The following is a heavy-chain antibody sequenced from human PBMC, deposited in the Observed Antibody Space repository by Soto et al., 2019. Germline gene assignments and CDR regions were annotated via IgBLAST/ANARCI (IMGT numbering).Heavy chain of an antibody. Sequence: SVNVSCKASGGTLSSYAISWVRQAPGQRLEWMGGIIPIFGTANYAQKFQGRVTITADESTSTAYMELSSLRSEDTAVYYCARVKGGGGDPSRYYYGMDVWGQGTTVTVSS. J-gene: IGHJ6*02. CDR3: ARVKGGGGDPSRYYYGMDV. CDR1: GGTLSSYA. V-gene: IGHV1-69*13. D-gene: IGHD1-26*01. CDR2: IIPIFGTA.